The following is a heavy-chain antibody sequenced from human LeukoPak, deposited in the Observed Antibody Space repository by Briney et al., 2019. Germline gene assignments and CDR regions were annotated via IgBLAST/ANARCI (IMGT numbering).Heavy chain of an antibody. CDR2: FDPEDGET. CDR3: ATEQSSWGGGDAFDI. J-gene: IGHJ3*02. Sequence: ASVKVSCKVSGYTLTELSMHWVRQAPGKGLEWMGGFDPEDGETIYAQKFQGRVTMTEDTSTETAYMELSSLRSEDTAVYYCATEQSSWGGGDAFDIWGQGTMVTVSS. D-gene: IGHD6-13*01. V-gene: IGHV1-24*01. CDR1: GYTLTELS.